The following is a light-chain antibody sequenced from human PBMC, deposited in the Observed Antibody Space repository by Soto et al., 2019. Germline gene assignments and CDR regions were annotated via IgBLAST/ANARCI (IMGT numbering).Light chain of an antibody. CDR1: QGISNY. V-gene: IGKV1-27*01. Sequence: DIQMTQSPSSLSASVGDRVTITCRARQGISNYLAWYQQKPGKVPKLLIYGASTLRSEVPSRFSVSGSGTDFTLTISSMQPEDVATYYCQKYNSAPETFGPGTKVDIK. CDR2: GAS. CDR3: QKYNSAPET. J-gene: IGKJ3*01.